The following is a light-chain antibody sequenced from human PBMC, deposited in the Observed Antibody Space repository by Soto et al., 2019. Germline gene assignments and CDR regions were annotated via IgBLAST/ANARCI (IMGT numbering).Light chain of an antibody. CDR1: QTISST. V-gene: IGKV3-15*01. Sequence: EIVMTQSPATLSVSPGERVTLSCRASQTISSTLAWHQQKPGQAPRLLIYDASTRATGIPARFSGSGSGTELTLTISSLQSEDFAVYYCQQYNNWPMTFGQGTRLEIK. CDR3: QQYNNWPMT. CDR2: DAS. J-gene: IGKJ5*01.